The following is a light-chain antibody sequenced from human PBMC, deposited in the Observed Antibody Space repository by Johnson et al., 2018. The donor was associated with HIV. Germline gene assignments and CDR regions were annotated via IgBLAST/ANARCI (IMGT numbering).Light chain of an antibody. CDR1: GSNIGNNY. Sequence: QSVLTQSPSVSAAPGQKVTISCSGSGSNIGNNYVSWYQQLPGTAPKLLIYDNNKRPSGIPDRFSGSKSGTSATLGITGLQTGDEADYYCGTLDSSLNGYVFGSGTKVTVL. CDR3: GTLDSSLNGYV. J-gene: IGLJ1*01. CDR2: DNN. V-gene: IGLV1-51*01.